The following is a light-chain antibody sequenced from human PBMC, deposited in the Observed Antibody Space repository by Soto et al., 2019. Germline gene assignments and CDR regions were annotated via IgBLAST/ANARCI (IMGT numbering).Light chain of an antibody. CDR1: QRIGTY. J-gene: IGKJ1*01. V-gene: IGKV1-39*01. Sequence: DIQMTQSPSSLSASVGDRITITCRASQRIGTYLNWYQQKPGKAPKLLMYDASTLQRGVPSRFSVSVSGTDFTLTITSLQAEDFATYYCQQNDVSPRTFGQGTKVEF. CDR2: DAS. CDR3: QQNDVSPRT.